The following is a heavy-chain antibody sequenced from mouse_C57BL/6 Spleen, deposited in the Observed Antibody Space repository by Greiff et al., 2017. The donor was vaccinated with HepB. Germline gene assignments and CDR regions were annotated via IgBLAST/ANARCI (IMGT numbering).Heavy chain of an antibody. CDR3: ARPPYDYDSAY. CDR2: ISSGSSTI. J-gene: IGHJ3*01. D-gene: IGHD2-4*01. V-gene: IGHV5-17*01. Sequence: EVKLVESGGGLVKPGGSLKLSCAASGFTFSDYGMHWVRQAPEKGLEWVAYISSGSSTIYYADTVKGRFTISRDNAKNTLFLQMTSLRSEDTAMYYCARPPYDYDSAYWGQGTLVTVSA. CDR1: GFTFSDYG.